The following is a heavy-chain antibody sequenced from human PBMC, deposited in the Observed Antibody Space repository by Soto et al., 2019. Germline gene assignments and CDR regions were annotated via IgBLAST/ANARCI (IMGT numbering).Heavy chain of an antibody. V-gene: IGHV4-39*01. D-gene: IGHD6-19*01. CDR2: IYYSGST. Sequence: SETLSLTCTVSGGSISSSSYYWGWIRQPPGKGLEWIGSIYYSGSTYYNPSLKSRVTISVDTSKNQFSLKLSSVTAADTAVYYCARRSSGIAVAGTDYWGQGTLVTVSS. J-gene: IGHJ4*02. CDR1: GGSISSSSYY. CDR3: ARRSSGIAVAGTDY.